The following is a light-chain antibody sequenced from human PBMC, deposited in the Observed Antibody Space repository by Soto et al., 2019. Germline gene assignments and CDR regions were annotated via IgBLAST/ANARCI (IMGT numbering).Light chain of an antibody. CDR1: QSISNY. J-gene: IGKJ1*01. Sequence: DIQMTQSPSSLSASVGDRVTITCRASQSISNYLSWYQQIPGKAPKLLIYAASTLRSGVSSRFSGSGSVTDFTLTISSLQPEDFATYYCQQSYSTPWTFGQGTKVEIK. CDR3: QQSYSTPWT. V-gene: IGKV1-39*01. CDR2: AAS.